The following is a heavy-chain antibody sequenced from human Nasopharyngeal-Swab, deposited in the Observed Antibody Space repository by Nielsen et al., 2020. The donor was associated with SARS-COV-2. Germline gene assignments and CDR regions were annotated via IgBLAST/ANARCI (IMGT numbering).Heavy chain of an antibody. CDR3: ARGWLAD. D-gene: IGHD3-9*01. V-gene: IGHV3-48*02. CDR1: GLTLRTND. Sequence: GESLKISCAAPGLTLRTNDINWVRVAAGKGLEWVSYISGSSSATYYADSVKGRFTISRDNAKNSLHLQMNSLRDDDTAVYYCARGWLADWGQGTPVTVSS. J-gene: IGHJ4*02. CDR2: ISGSSSAT.